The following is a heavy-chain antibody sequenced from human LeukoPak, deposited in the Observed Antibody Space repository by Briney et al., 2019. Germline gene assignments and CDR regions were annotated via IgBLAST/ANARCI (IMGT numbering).Heavy chain of an antibody. D-gene: IGHD3-10*01. CDR2: IYYSGSA. Sequence: SETLSLTCTVSGDSISNGCCYWGWIRQPPGKGLEWIGNIYYSGSAYYNPSLKSRVTISVDTSNNHFSLKLSSVTAADTAMYYCARGVRGVIWNYWGQGTLVTVSS. CDR3: ARGVRGVIWNY. V-gene: IGHV4-39*07. CDR1: GDSISNGCCY. J-gene: IGHJ4*02.